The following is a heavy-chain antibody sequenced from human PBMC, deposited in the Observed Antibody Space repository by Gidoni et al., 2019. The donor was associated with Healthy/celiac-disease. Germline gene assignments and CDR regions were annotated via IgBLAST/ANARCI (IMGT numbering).Heavy chain of an antibody. V-gene: IGHV3-30*18. J-gene: IGHJ6*02. D-gene: IGHD3-10*01. CDR1: GFTFSSYG. CDR2: ISYDGSNK. Sequence: QVQLVESGGGVVQPGRSLRLSCAASGFTFSSYGMHWVSQAPGKGLEWLAVISYDGSNKYYADSVKGRFTISRDNSKNTLYLQMNSLRAEDTAVYYCAKLGYGSGSNYYYYGMDVWGQGTTVTVSS. CDR3: AKLGYGSGSNYYYYGMDV.